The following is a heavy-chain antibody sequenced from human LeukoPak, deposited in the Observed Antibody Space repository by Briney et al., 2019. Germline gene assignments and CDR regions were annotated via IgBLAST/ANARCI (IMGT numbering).Heavy chain of an antibody. CDR2: INHSGST. CDR3: ARRMYSSSPHQIDY. CDR1: GGSFSGYY. J-gene: IGHJ4*02. V-gene: IGHV4-34*01. D-gene: IGHD6-6*01. Sequence: SETLSLTCAVYGGSFSGYYWSWIRQPPGKGLEWIGEINHSGSTNYNPSLKSRVTISVDTSKNQFSLKLSSVTAAGTAVYYCARRMYSSSPHQIDYWGQGTLVTVSS.